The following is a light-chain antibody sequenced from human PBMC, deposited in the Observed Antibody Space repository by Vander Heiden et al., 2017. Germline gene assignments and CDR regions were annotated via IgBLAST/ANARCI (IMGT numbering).Light chain of an antibody. CDR1: QSVSNNY. V-gene: IGKV3-20*01. J-gene: IGKJ2*01. CDR3: QHYGSSPYT. Sequence: DIVLTQSPGTLSLSPGERATLSCRASQSVSNNYLAWYQQKPGQAPRLLIYGASSRATGIPDRFSGSGSGTDFTLTISRLEPDDFAVYYCQHYGSSPYTFGPGTKLDIK. CDR2: GAS.